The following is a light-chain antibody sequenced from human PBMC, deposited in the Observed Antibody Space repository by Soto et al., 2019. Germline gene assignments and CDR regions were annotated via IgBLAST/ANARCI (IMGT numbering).Light chain of an antibody. CDR3: QQYGSSPLWT. J-gene: IGKJ1*01. CDR2: GAS. CDR1: QSVSTY. V-gene: IGKV3-20*01. Sequence: ILLAQSPVTLSFSPGESPTLSCRASQSVSTYLSWYHQKPGQAPILLHYGASSRATGILDRMSGSGSGTEFTLTISRLEPEDFAVYYCQQYGSSPLWTFGQGTKVDIK.